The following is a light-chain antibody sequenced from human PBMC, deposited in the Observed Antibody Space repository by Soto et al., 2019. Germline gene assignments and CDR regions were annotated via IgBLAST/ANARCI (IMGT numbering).Light chain of an antibody. J-gene: IGKJ5*01. Sequence: QMTQSPSFVSASVGDRVTITCPVSQDISRWLAWYQQRPGKAPELLLYGAYSIQSGVPSRFSRSGSRTDFPLTISTLPPEDFATYYCQQANSFPLTFGQGTQLEIK. V-gene: IGKV1-12*01. CDR3: QQANSFPLT. CDR2: GAY. CDR1: QDISRW.